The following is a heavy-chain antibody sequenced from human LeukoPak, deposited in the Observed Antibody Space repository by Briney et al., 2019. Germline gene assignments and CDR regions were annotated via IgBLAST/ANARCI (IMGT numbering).Heavy chain of an antibody. D-gene: IGHD3-22*01. CDR1: GYTFTSYG. CDR2: ISAYNGNT. J-gene: IGHJ4*02. CDR3: ARGINYYDSSGYYCDY. Sequence: ASVKVSCKASGYTFTSYGISWVRQAPGQGLEWMGWISAYNGNTNYAQKLQGRVTMTTDTSTSTAYMELRSLRSDDTAAYYCARGINYYDSSGYYCDYWGQGTLVTVSS. V-gene: IGHV1-18*01.